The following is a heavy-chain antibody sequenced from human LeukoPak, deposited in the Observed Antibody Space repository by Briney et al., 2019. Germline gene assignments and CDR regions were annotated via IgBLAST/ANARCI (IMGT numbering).Heavy chain of an antibody. J-gene: IGHJ5*02. Sequence: ASVKVSCKASGYIFTDYYMHWVRRAPGQGLEWMGWINPNSGGTNYPQKFQGRVTMTRDTSISTAYMELSRLKSDDTAVYYCARDRVATAPNNWFDPWGQGTLVTVSS. CDR2: INPNSGGT. V-gene: IGHV1-2*02. CDR1: GYIFTDYY. CDR3: ARDRVATAPNNWFDP. D-gene: IGHD5-12*01.